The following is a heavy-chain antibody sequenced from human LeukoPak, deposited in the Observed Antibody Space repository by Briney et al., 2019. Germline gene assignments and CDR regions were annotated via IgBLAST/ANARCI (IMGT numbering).Heavy chain of an antibody. Sequence: GRSLRLSCAASGFTFSSYGMHWVRQAPGKGLEWVAVIWYDGSNKYYADSVKGRFTISRDNSKNTLYLQMNSLRAEDTAVYYCARDHDIVVVPAALDYWGQETLVTVSS. CDR1: GFTFSSYG. V-gene: IGHV3-33*01. CDR2: IWYDGSNK. J-gene: IGHJ4*02. D-gene: IGHD2-2*01. CDR3: ARDHDIVVVPAALDY.